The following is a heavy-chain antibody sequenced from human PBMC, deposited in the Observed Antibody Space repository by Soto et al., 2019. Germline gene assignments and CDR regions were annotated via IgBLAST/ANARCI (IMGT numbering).Heavy chain of an antibody. Sequence: GGSLRLSCAASGFTFSSYWMSWVRQAPGKGLEWVANIKQDGSEKYYVDSVKGRFTISRDNAKNSLYLQMNSLRAEDTAVYYWAREKSGWPQTIDYWGQGTLVTVSS. CDR1: GFTFSSYW. CDR3: AREKSGWPQTIDY. D-gene: IGHD6-19*01. J-gene: IGHJ4*02. V-gene: IGHV3-7*05. CDR2: IKQDGSEK.